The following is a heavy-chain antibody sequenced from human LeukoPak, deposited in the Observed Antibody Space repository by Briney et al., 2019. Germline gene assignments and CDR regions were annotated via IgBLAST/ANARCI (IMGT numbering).Heavy chain of an antibody. Sequence: PGGSLRLSCAASGFTFSSYEMNWVRQAPGKGLEWVSYISSSGSTIYYADSVKGRFTISRDNAKNSLYLQMNSLGAEDTAVYYCARTRTEDRNGYNPRAPLDYWGQGTLVTVSS. CDR3: ARTRTEDRNGYNPRAPLDY. CDR1: GFTFSSYE. V-gene: IGHV3-48*03. CDR2: ISSSGSTI. J-gene: IGHJ4*02. D-gene: IGHD5-24*01.